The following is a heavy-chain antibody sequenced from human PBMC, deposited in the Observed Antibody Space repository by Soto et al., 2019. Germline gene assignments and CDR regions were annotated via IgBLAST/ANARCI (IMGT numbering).Heavy chain of an antibody. CDR1: GFTVSGNY. Sequence: PWGSLRLPCAAFGFTVSGNYMSLIRQAPGKGLEWVSIIYSGGNTYYADSVKGRFTISRHNSENTLYLQMNSLRAEDTAMYYCTRAAWGLWFGYMDVWGKGTTVTVSS. D-gene: IGHD3-10*01. J-gene: IGHJ6*03. V-gene: IGHV3-53*04. CDR3: TRAAWGLWFGYMDV. CDR2: IYSGGNT.